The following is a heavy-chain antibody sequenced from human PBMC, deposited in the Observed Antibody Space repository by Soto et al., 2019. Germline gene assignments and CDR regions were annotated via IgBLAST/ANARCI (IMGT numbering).Heavy chain of an antibody. V-gene: IGHV1-3*01. CDR3: ARPDYGDYDRYFDY. J-gene: IGHJ4*02. D-gene: IGHD4-17*01. CDR2: INAGNGDT. CDR1: GYTFTSYP. Sequence: ASVKVSCKASGYTFTSYPIHWVRQAPGQRLEWMGWINAGNGDTKCSQRFQGRITLTRDTYTNTAYMELSSLRSEDTAVYYCARPDYGDYDRYFDYWGQGTLITVSS.